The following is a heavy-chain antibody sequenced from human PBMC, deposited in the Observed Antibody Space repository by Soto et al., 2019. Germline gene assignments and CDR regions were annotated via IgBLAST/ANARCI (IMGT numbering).Heavy chain of an antibody. J-gene: IGHJ4*02. CDR2: ISYDGSNK. CDR1: GLTFKSNA. V-gene: IGHV3-30*04. CDR3: TSSSVSDIVVVAAASELDY. D-gene: IGHD2-15*01. Sequence: GGSLRLSCAASGLTFKSNAMHWVRQAPGKGLEWVAVISYDGSNKHYTDSVKGRFTISRDNSKNTLYLQMTGLRPEDTAVYYCTSSSVSDIVVVAAASELDYWGQGTLVTVSS.